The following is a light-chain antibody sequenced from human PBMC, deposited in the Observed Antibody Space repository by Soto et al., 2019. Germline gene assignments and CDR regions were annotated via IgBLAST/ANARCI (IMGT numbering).Light chain of an antibody. Sequence: QSVLTQPASVSGSPGQSMTISCTGSSSDVGGYHYVSWYQQHPGKAPKLIIYQVSHRPSGVSDRFSGSKSGNTASLTISGLQGEDEATYYCSSFTSTHTYVFGTGTKV. V-gene: IGLV2-14*03. J-gene: IGLJ1*01. CDR3: SSFTSTHTYV. CDR1: SSDVGGYHY. CDR2: QVS.